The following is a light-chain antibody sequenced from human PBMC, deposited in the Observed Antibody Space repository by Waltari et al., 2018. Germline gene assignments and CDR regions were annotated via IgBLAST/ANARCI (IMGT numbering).Light chain of an antibody. V-gene: IGKV1-39*01. Sequence: IKMTQSQSSLSPSVVARFPITCRASQSVGNYVNWYQHRPGQAPKVLIYAASTLQGGVPSRFSGSGSGTVFTLTINSLQPEDLSIYYCQQTYSAPLSFGGGTKVEMK. CDR3: QQTYSAPLS. CDR2: AAS. J-gene: IGKJ4*01. CDR1: QSVGNY.